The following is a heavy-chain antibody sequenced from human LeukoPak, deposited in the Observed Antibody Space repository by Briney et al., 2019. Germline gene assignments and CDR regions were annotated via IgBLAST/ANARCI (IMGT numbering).Heavy chain of an antibody. V-gene: IGHV2-5*01. CDR1: GFSLSTSGVG. CDR2: TYWNDAQ. D-gene: IGHD2-2*03. Sequence: ESGPTLVKPTQTLTLTCTFSGFSLSTSGVGVAWMRQSPGQAPEWLAVTYWNDAQRYSPSLKSRLTITKDTSKNQVVLTMTNMDPADTATYHCAHNGLYHWGQGTLVTVSS. CDR3: AHNGLYH. J-gene: IGHJ5*02.